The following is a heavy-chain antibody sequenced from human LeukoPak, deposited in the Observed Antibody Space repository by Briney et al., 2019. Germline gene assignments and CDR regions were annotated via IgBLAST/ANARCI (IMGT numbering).Heavy chain of an antibody. J-gene: IGHJ3*02. CDR1: GYTFTSYY. Sequence: ASVKVSCKASGYTFTSYYMHWVRQAPGQGLEWMGIINPSGGSTSYAQKFQGRVTMTRDTSTSTVYMELSSLRSEDTAVYYCATSRIIINYYGSGSYLETDAFDIWGQGTMVTVSS. D-gene: IGHD3-10*01. CDR2: INPSGGST. V-gene: IGHV1-46*01. CDR3: ATSRIIINYYGSGSYLETDAFDI.